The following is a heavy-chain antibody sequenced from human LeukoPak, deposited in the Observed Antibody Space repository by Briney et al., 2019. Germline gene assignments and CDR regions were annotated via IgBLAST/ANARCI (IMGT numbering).Heavy chain of an antibody. J-gene: IGHJ4*02. CDR3: AREWAGLDY. CDR2: IKSKTDGGTT. V-gene: IGHV3-15*01. Sequence: GGSLRLSCAASGFTFSDAWMSWVRQAPGKGLEWVGRIKSKTDGGTTDYAAPVKGRFTISRDDSKNTLYLQMNSLETEDTAVYYCAREWAGLDYWGQGTLVTVSS. D-gene: IGHD6-19*01. CDR1: GFTFSDAW.